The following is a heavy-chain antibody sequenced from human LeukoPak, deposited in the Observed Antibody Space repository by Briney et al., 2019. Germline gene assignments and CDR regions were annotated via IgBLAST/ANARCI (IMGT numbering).Heavy chain of an antibody. V-gene: IGHV1-2*02. D-gene: IGHD2-15*01. CDR2: INPNSGGT. Sequence: GASVKVSCKASGYTFTGYYMHWVRQAPGQGREGMGWINPNSGGTNYAQKFQGRVTMTRDTSISTAYMELSRLRSDDTAVYYCALLDIVVVVAATLGDYWGQGTLVTVSS. CDR1: GYTFTGYY. CDR3: ALLDIVVVVAATLGDY. J-gene: IGHJ4*02.